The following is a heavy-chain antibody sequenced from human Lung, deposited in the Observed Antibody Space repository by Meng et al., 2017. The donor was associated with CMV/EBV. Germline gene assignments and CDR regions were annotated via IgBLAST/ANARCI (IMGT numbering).Heavy chain of an antibody. J-gene: IGHJ1*01. V-gene: IGHV3-9*01. CDR1: GFIFDDYA. CDR3: VKGGEYTGSYYGGLIGYFDH. CDR2: ISWNSGTI. D-gene: IGHD1-26*01. Sequence: GGSLRLSCAASGFIFDDYAMHWVRQAPGKGLEWVSGISWNSGTIVYADSVKGRFTISRDNAKNSLYLQMNSLRAEDTALYYCVKGGEYTGSYYGGLIGYFDHWGEGXLVTVS.